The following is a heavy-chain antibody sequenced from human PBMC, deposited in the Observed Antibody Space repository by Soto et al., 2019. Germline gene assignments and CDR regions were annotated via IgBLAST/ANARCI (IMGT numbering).Heavy chain of an antibody. CDR1: GESFSGYI. D-gene: IGHD6-19*01. CDR3: ARGLITGSHYSGGWYYFDS. Sequence: SETLSLTRAVYGESFSGYIWTWIRQTPGKGLQWIGQINHSGSASYNPSLKSRVTISVHTSNSQFSLELSSVTAADTAVYYCARGLITGSHYSGGWYYFDSWGQGTKVTVSS. J-gene: IGHJ4*02. V-gene: IGHV4-34*01. CDR2: INHSGSA.